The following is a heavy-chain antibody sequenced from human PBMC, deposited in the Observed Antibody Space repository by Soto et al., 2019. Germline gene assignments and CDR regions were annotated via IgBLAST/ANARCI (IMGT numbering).Heavy chain of an antibody. CDR1: GFTLNDFG. V-gene: IGHV1-18*01. CDR3: AREKWFGQTPFDS. Sequence: QVQLVQSGAEVKKSGASVKVSCKASGFTLNDFGVSWVRQAPGQGLEWMGWISGYDGNTNFAQKYEGRVTMTIDSSTSTAYMELRNLRSDDPAMYYCAREKWFGQTPFDSWGQGTLVTVSS. D-gene: IGHD3-10*01. CDR2: ISGYDGNT. J-gene: IGHJ4*02.